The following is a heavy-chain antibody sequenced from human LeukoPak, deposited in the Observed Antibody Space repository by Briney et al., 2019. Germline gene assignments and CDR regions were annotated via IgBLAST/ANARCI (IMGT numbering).Heavy chain of an antibody. J-gene: IGHJ4*02. CDR3: ARDSEWELHGWGY. D-gene: IGHD1-26*01. V-gene: IGHV4-59*01. CDR1: GGSISSYY. CDR2: IYYSGST. Sequence: PSETLSLTCTVSGGSISSYYWSWIRQPPGKGLEWIGYIYYSGSTNYNPSLKSRVTISVDTSKNQFSLKLSSVTAADTAVYYCARDSEWELHGWGYWGQGTLVTVSS.